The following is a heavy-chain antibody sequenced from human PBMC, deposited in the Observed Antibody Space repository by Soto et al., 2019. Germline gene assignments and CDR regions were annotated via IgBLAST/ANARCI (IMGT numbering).Heavy chain of an antibody. D-gene: IGHD2-2*01. Sequence: GGSLRLSCAASGFTFSSYWMSWVRQAPGKGLEWVANIKQDGSEKYYVDSVKGRFTISRDNAKNSLYLQMNSLRAEDTAVYYCARDHVPSTIVVVPAAINYWGQGTLVTVSS. CDR3: ARDHVPSTIVVVPAAINY. J-gene: IGHJ4*02. V-gene: IGHV3-7*05. CDR2: IKQDGSEK. CDR1: GFTFSSYW.